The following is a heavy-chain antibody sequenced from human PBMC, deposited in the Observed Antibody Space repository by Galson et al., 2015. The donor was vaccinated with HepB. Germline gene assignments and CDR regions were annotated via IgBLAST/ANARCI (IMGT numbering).Heavy chain of an antibody. Sequence: TLSLTCTVSGGSISSGDYYWSWIRQPPGKGLEWIGYIYYSGSTYYNPSLKSRFTISVDTSKNQFSLNLTSVTAADTAVYYCARDLEGDYGWSTAFDIWGQGTMVTVSS. CDR2: IYYSGST. D-gene: IGHD4-17*01. V-gene: IGHV4-30-4*01. J-gene: IGHJ3*02. CDR3: ARDLEGDYGWSTAFDI. CDR1: GGSISSGDYY.